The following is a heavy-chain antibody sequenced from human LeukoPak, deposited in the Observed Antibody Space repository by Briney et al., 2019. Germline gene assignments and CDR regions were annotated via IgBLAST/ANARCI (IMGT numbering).Heavy chain of an antibody. D-gene: IGHD2-2*01. J-gene: IGHJ4*02. CDR3: ARGRGYCSSTSCQLTDY. CDR1: GYTFTSYG. CDR2: ISAYNGNT. V-gene: IGHV1-18*01. Sequence: ASVKVSCKASGYTFTSYGISWVRQAPGQGLEWMGWISAYNGNTNYEQKLQGRVTMPTDTSTSTAYMELGSLRSDDTAVYYCARGRGYCSSTSCQLTDYWGQGTLVTVSS.